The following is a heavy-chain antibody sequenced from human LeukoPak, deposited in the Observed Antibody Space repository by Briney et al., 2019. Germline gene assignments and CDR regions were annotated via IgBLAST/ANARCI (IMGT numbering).Heavy chain of an antibody. CDR3: ARGRKGNSSWRYYYYYYYMDV. D-gene: IGHD6-13*01. Sequence: SQTLSLTCAISGDSVSSNSAAWNWIRQSPSRGLEWLGRTYYRSKWYNDYAVSVKSRITINPDTSKNQFSLQLNSVTPEDTAVYYCARGRKGNSSWRYYYYYYYMDVWGKGTTVTISS. CDR1: GDSVSSNSAA. CDR2: TYYRSKWYN. V-gene: IGHV6-1*01. J-gene: IGHJ6*03.